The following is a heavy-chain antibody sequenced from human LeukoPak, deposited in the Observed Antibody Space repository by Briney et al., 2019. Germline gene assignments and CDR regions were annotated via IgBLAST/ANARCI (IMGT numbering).Heavy chain of an antibody. CDR1: GGSISSYH. CDR2: INSNGDT. V-gene: IGHV4-4*07. Sequence: KPSEILSLTCTVSGGSISSYHWIWIRQPAGKGLEWIGRINSNGDTVYNPSLKSRATMSLDMTNNQFSLKLSSVTAADTAVYYCARDRGLDGSDQLDSWGPGTLVTVSS. CDR3: ARDRGLDGSDQLDS. J-gene: IGHJ5*01. D-gene: IGHD3-10*01.